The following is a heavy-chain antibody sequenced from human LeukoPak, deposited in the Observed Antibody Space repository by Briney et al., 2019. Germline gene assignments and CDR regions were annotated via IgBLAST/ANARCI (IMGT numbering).Heavy chain of an antibody. D-gene: IGHD3-22*01. V-gene: IGHV1-24*01. CDR2: FDPEDGET. Sequence: ASVKVSCKVSGKTLSELSMHWLRQAPGKGLEWMGSFDPEDGETTYAQNFEGRVTMTEDTSIDTAYMELSSLRSEDTAVHYCAATRDYCDSTDTSPFDYWGQGTLVTVSS. CDR1: GKTLSELS. CDR3: AATRDYCDSTDTSPFDY. J-gene: IGHJ4*02.